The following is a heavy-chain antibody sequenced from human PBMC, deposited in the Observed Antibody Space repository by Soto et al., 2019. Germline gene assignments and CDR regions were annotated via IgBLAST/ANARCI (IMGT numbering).Heavy chain of an antibody. D-gene: IGHD6-19*01. J-gene: IGHJ6*02. V-gene: IGHV6-1*01. CDR1: GDSVSSNSAA. CDR3: ARDFDRGSGWYGNYYYGMDV. CDR2: TYYRSKWYN. Sequence: PSQTLSLTCAISGDSVSSNSAAWNWIRQSPSRGLEWLGRTYYRSKWYNDYAVSVKSRITINPDTSKNQFSLQLNSVTPEDTAVYYCARDFDRGSGWYGNYYYGMDVWGQGTTVTSP.